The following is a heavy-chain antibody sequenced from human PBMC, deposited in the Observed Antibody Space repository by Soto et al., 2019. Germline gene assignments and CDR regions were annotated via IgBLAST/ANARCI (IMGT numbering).Heavy chain of an antibody. J-gene: IGHJ4*02. CDR2: INPSGGST. CDR1: GYTFTSYY. Sequence: GASVKVSCKASGYTFTSYYMHWVRQAPGQGLEWMGIINPSGGSTGYAQKFQGRVTMTRDTSTSTVYMELSSLRSEDTAVYYCATLTLKEFQRDYWGQGTLVTVSS. D-gene: IGHD3-10*01. V-gene: IGHV1-46*01. CDR3: ATLTLKEFQRDY.